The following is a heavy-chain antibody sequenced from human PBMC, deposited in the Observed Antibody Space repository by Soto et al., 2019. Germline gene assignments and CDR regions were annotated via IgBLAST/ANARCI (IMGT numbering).Heavy chain of an antibody. V-gene: IGHV4-4*02. J-gene: IGHJ6*02. D-gene: IGHD6-13*01. Sequence: NPSETLSLTCAVSGGSISSSNWWSWVRQPPGKGLEWIGEIYHSGSTNYNPSLKSRVTISVDKSKNQFSLKLSSVTAADTAVYYCARGGRIAAAGTYYYYGMDVWGQGTTVTVSS. CDR1: GGSISSSNW. CDR3: ARGGRIAAAGTYYYYGMDV. CDR2: IYHSGST.